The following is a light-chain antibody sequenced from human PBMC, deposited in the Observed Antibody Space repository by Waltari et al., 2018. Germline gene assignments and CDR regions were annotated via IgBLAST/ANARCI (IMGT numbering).Light chain of an antibody. CDR2: DVS. Sequence: QSALTQPASVSGSPGQSITISCTGTSSDVGHYNHDPWYQQRPGKAPKLMIYDVSYRPSGISSRFSGSKSGSTASLTIYGLQAEDEADYYCSSFTSASTVGVIFGGGTKLTVL. CDR1: SSDVGHYNH. V-gene: IGLV2-14*03. CDR3: SSFTSASTVGVI. J-gene: IGLJ2*01.